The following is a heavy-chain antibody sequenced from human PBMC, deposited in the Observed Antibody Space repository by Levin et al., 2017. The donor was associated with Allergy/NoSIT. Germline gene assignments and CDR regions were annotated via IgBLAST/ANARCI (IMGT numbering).Heavy chain of an antibody. Sequence: GGSLRLSCAVSGFTFGDYAMKWFRQAPGKGLEWISFIRSNAHGGTTEYAAYVKGRFTMSRDDSKSIAYLQMNSLKTEDTALYFCTRVLVAAGPRLDYWGQGTLVTVSS. D-gene: IGHD6-13*01. V-gene: IGHV3-49*03. J-gene: IGHJ4*02. CDR3: TRVLVAAGPRLDY. CDR1: GFTFGDYA. CDR2: IRSNAHGGTT.